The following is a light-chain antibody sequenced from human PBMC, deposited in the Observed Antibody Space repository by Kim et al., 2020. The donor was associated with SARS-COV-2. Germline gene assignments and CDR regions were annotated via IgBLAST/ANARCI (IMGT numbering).Light chain of an antibody. V-gene: IGKV1-17*03. Sequence: DTQMTQFPSAMSASVGDRVTITCRASQDISNFLVWFQQKPGKVPKRLIYAASNLESGVPARFSGSGSATEFTLTITSLHPEDFATYYCLQYDTHPRTFGQVTKVDIK. J-gene: IGKJ1*01. CDR1: QDISNF. CDR2: AAS. CDR3: LQYDTHPRT.